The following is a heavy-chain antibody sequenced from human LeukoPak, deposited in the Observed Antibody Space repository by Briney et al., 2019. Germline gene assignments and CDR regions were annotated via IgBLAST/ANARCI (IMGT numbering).Heavy chain of an antibody. V-gene: IGHV3-74*01. D-gene: IGHD2-15*01. CDR2: ITSDGSRT. Sequence: GGSLRLSCAASGFIFSSYWMHWVRQAPGKGLVWVSRITSDGSRTTYGDSVKGRFTISRDNAKNTLYLQMNSLRAEDTAVYYCARVRGDYYMDVWGKGTTVTVSS. J-gene: IGHJ6*03. CDR3: ARVRGDYYMDV. CDR1: GFIFSSYW.